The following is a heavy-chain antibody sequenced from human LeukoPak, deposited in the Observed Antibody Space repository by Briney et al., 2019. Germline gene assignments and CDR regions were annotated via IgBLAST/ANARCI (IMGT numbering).Heavy chain of an antibody. V-gene: IGHV3-23*01. Sequence: GGSLRLSCAASGLTFTNYAMTWVRQAPGKGLEWVSTISGGGGSTYYADSVKGRFTISRDNSKNTLFLQMSSLRAEDTAVYYCAKEKVETRAPPRTVDYGGQGALATAS. D-gene: IGHD1/OR15-1a*01. J-gene: IGHJ4*02. CDR1: GLTFTNYA. CDR2: ISGGGGST. CDR3: AKEKVETRAPPRTVDY.